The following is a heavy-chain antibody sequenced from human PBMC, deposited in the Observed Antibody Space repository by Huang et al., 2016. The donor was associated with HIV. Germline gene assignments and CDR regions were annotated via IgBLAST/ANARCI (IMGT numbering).Heavy chain of an antibody. J-gene: IGHJ6*03. CDR2: IYHKGST. Sequence: QLLLQESGPGLVKPSEALALTCAVSGGSIRSSDYHWGWIRQPPGKGLEWIGSIYHKGSTHSGPSLKSRVTIAVETSKNLFFLNLTSMTAADTAVYYCARHREGPVAYYSGWGSHLNYMDVWGRGRTVVVSS. CDR1: GGSIRSSDYH. V-gene: IGHV4-39*01. CDR3: ARHREGPVAYYSGWGSHLNYMDV. D-gene: IGHD3-10*01.